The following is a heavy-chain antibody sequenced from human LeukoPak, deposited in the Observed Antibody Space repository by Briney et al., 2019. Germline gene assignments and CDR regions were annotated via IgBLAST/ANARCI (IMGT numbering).Heavy chain of an antibody. V-gene: IGHV4-59*12. J-gene: IGHJ4*02. CDR2: IYYSGST. CDR1: GGSISSYY. CDR3: ARDKYCGGDCHYYFDY. D-gene: IGHD2-21*01. Sequence: KPSETLSLTCTVSGGSISSYYWSWIRQPPGKGLEWIGYIYYSGSTNYNPSLKSRVTISVDTSKNQFSLKLSSVTAADTAVYYCARDKYCGGDCHYYFDYWGQGTLVTVSS.